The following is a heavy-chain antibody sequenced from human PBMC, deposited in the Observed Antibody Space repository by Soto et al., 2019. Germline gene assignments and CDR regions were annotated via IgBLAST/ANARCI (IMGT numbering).Heavy chain of an antibody. Sequence: EVQLLESGGGLVQPGGSLRLSCAASGFTFSNYAMTWARQAPGKGLEWVSSLLRSGSTTYYADSVKGRFTISSDKSVNSLYLQMDSLRAEDTAVYYCAKDAVSGDGVWLLDSWGQGTVVTVSS. D-gene: IGHD4-17*01. J-gene: IGHJ5*02. CDR2: LLRSGSTT. CDR1: GFTFSNYA. V-gene: IGHV3-23*01. CDR3: AKDAVSGDGVWLLDS.